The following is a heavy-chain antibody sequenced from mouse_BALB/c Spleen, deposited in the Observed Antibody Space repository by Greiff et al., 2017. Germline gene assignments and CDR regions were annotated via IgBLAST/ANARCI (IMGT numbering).Heavy chain of an antibody. J-gene: IGHJ4*01. V-gene: IGHV1S132*01. CDR3: ARRKQMDY. Sequence: VQLQQSGAELVKPGASVKLSCKTSGYTFTSYWIQWVKQRPGQGLGWIGEIFPGTGTTYYNEKFKGKATLTIDTSSSTAYMQLSSLTSEDSAVYFCARRKQMDYWGQGTSVTVSS. CDR2: IFPGTGTT. CDR1: GYTFTSYW.